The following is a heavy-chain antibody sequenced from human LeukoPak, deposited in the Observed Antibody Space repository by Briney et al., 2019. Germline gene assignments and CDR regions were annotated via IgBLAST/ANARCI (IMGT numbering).Heavy chain of an antibody. V-gene: IGHV3-23*01. CDR3: AKGGASSPYTYIDV. CDR1: GFSFSNHA. D-gene: IGHD6-6*01. Sequence: GGSLRLSCAASGFSFSNHAKSCVRQAPGKVLEWVSVIGDSGGSTYYADSVKGRFTISRDNSKNTLYLQMNSLRADDAAVYHCAKGGASSPYTYIDVWGKGTTVIVSS. CDR2: IGDSGGST. J-gene: IGHJ6*03.